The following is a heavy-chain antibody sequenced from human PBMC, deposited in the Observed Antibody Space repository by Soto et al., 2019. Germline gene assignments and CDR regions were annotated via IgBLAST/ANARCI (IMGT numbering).Heavy chain of an antibody. CDR1: GYTFTSYG. J-gene: IGHJ4*02. CDR2: ISAYNGNT. Sequence: GASVKVSCKASGYTFTSYGISWVRQAPGQGLEWVGWISAYNGNTNYAQKLQGRVTMTTDTSTSTAYMELRSLRSDDTAVYYCARGSDYYDSSGFDYWGQGTLVTVSS. D-gene: IGHD3-22*01. CDR3: ARGSDYYDSSGFDY. V-gene: IGHV1-18*01.